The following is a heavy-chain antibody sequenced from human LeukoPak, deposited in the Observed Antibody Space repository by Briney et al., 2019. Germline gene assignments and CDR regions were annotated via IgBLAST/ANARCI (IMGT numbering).Heavy chain of an antibody. D-gene: IGHD3-10*01. CDR1: GFTFSMYM. Sequence: GGSLRLSCAASGFTFSMYMKSWVRQAPGKGLEWVSAITSSGDNTHYADSVKGRFTISRDNSKNTLYLQLNSLRAEDTAVYYCARDYVITMVRGVYQSFDPWGQGTLVTVSS. V-gene: IGHV3-23*01. J-gene: IGHJ5*02. CDR2: ITSSGDNT. CDR3: ARDYVITMVRGVYQSFDP.